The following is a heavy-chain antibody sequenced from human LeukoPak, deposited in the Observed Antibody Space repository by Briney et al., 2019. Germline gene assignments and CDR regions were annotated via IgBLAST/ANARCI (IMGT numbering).Heavy chain of an antibody. CDR3: TTGTLLPAYYYYYMDV. J-gene: IGHJ6*03. CDR1: GGSVSNDY. Sequence: PSETLSLTCTVSGGSVSNDYWSWVRQPPGKALEWIGNIYYSGSTNYNPSLKSRVTISVDTSKNQFSLKLSSVTAADTAVYYCTTGTLLPAYYYYYMDVWGKGTTVTISS. V-gene: IGHV4-59*08. CDR2: IYYSGST. D-gene: IGHD1-14*01.